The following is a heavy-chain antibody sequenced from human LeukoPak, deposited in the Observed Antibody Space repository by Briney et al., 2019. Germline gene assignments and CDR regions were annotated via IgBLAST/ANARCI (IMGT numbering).Heavy chain of an antibody. Sequence: SETLSLTCAVSGYSISSGYYWGWIRQPPGKGLEWIGSIYHCGSTYYNPSLKSRVTISVDTSKNQFSLKLSSVTAADTAVYYCARGTTGPSARDIVVVPAARAFDPWGQGTLVTVSS. CDR2: IYHCGST. CDR1: GYSISSGYY. J-gene: IGHJ5*02. CDR3: ARGTTGPSARDIVVVPAARAFDP. D-gene: IGHD2-2*01. V-gene: IGHV4-38-2*01.